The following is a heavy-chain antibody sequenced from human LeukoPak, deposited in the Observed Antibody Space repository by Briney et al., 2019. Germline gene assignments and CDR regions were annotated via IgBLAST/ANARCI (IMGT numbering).Heavy chain of an antibody. CDR2: ISGGGGST. D-gene: IGHD6-19*01. CDR1: GFTFSSYA. J-gene: IGHJ5*02. Sequence: PGASLRLSCAASGFTFSSYAMSWVRQAPGKGLEWVSAISGGGGSTYYADSVKGRFTISRDNSKNTLYLQMNSLRAEDTAVYYCAKASGYSSGWYWFDPWGQGTLVTVSS. V-gene: IGHV3-23*01. CDR3: AKASGYSSGWYWFDP.